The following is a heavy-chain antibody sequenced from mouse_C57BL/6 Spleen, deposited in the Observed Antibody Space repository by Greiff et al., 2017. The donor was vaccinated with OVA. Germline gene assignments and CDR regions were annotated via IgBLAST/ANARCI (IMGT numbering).Heavy chain of an antibody. V-gene: IGHV5-17*01. CDR2: ISSGSSTI. J-gene: IGHJ1*03. Sequence: EVKLQESGGGLVKPGGSLKLSCAASGFPFSDYGMHWVRQAPEKGLEWVAYISSGSSTIYYADTVKGRFTISRDNAKNTLFLQMTSLRSEDTAMYYCARWYFDVWGTGTTVTVSS. CDR3: ARWYFDV. CDR1: GFPFSDYG.